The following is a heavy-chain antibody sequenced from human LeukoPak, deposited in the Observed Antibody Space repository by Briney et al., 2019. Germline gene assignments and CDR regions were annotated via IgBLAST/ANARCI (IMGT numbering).Heavy chain of an antibody. Sequence: TSETLSLTCAVYGGSFSGYYWSWIRQPPGKGLEWIGEINHSGSTNYNPSLKSRVTISVDTSKNQFSLKLSSVTAADTAVYYCATLRSDYGDCPWYMDVWGKGTTVTVSS. CDR2: INHSGST. CDR3: ATLRSDYGDCPWYMDV. J-gene: IGHJ6*03. D-gene: IGHD4-17*01. CDR1: GGSFSGYY. V-gene: IGHV4-34*01.